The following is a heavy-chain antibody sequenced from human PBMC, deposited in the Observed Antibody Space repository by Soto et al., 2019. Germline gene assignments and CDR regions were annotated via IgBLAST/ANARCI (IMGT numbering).Heavy chain of an antibody. CDR2: ISSSSSFT. D-gene: IGHD3-10*01. V-gene: IGHV3-11*03. CDR3: AIPPGGITSGG. J-gene: IGHJ4*02. Sequence: GGSLRLSCAASGFTFSDYYMSWIRQAPGKGLEWVSYISSSSSFTNYADSVKGRFTISRDNAKNSLYLQMNSLRAEDTAVYYCAIPPGGITSGGWGQGTLVTVSS. CDR1: GFTFSDYY.